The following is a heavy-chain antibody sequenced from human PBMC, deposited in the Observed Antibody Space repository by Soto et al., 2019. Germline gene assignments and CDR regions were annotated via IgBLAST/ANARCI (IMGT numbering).Heavy chain of an antibody. J-gene: IGHJ6*02. Sequence: PGGSLRLSCAASGFTFSSYAMHWVRQAPGKWLEWVAVISYDGSNKYYADSVKGRFTISRDNSKNTLYLQMNSLRAEDTAVYYCARDRVGYSYGPHTGEYYYGMDVWGQGTTVTVSS. CDR1: GFTFSSYA. V-gene: IGHV3-30-3*01. CDR3: ARDRVGYSYGPHTGEYYYGMDV. CDR2: ISYDGSNK. D-gene: IGHD5-18*01.